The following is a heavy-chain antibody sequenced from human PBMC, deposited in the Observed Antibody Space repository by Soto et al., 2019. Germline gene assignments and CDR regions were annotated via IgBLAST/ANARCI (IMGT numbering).Heavy chain of an antibody. CDR1: GFTFSSYW. D-gene: IGHD6-13*01. J-gene: IGHJ6*02. CDR3: ARIAATGRGWDV. CDR2: IKQDGSEE. Sequence: VQLVESGGGLVQPGGSLRLSCVDSGFTFSSYWMSWVRQAPVKGLEWVGNIKQDGSEENYVDSLKGRFTISRDNAKNSMYLQMNSLRAEDTAVYYCARIAATGRGWDVWGQGTTVVVSS. V-gene: IGHV3-7*01.